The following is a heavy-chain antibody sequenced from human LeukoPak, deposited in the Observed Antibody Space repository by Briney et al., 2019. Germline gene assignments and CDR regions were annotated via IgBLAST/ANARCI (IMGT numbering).Heavy chain of an antibody. V-gene: IGHV1-2*02. D-gene: IGHD1-1*01. J-gene: IGHJ6*03. Sequence: GASVKVSCKASGYTFTGYYMHWVRQPPGQGREWMGWINPNSGGTNYAQKFQGRVTMTRDTPISTAYMELRRLRYDDAAVYYCGRVRYNWNGVGYMDVGGKGTTVTVSS. CDR1: GYTFTGYY. CDR3: GRVRYNWNGVGYMDV. CDR2: INPNSGGT.